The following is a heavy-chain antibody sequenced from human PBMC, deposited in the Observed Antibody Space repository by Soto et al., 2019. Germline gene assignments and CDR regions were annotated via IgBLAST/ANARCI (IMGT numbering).Heavy chain of an antibody. V-gene: IGHV4-39*01. D-gene: IGHD5-18*01. CDR3: ARTSGYSYGVDY. J-gene: IGHJ4*02. CDR2: IYYSGST. CDR1: GGSISSSSYY. Sequence: LSLTCTVSGGSISSSSYYWGWIRQPPGKGLEWIGSIYYSGSTYYNPSLKSRVTISVDTSKNQFSLKLSSVTAADTAVYYCARTSGYSYGVDYWGQGTLVTVSS.